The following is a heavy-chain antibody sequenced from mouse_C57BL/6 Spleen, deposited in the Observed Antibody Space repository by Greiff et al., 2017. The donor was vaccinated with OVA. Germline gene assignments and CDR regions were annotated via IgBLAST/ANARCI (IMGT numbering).Heavy chain of an antibody. CDR1: GFTFSSYA. D-gene: IGHD2-5*01. V-gene: IGHV5-4*01. CDR3: AREGYSIYAMDY. J-gene: IGHJ4*01. Sequence: EVQLQESGGGLVKPGGSLKLSCAASGFTFSSYAMSWVRQTPEKRLEWVATISDGGSYTYYPDNVKGRFTISRDNAKNNLYLQMSHLKSEDTAMYYCAREGYSIYAMDYWGQGTSVTVSS. CDR2: ISDGGSYT.